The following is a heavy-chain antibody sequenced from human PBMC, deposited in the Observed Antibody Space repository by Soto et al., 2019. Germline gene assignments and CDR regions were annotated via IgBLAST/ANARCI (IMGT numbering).Heavy chain of an antibody. D-gene: IGHD2-21*01. V-gene: IGHV1-69*12. CDR3: TKTPPRTSATAYYFDS. CDR2: IIPIYATA. Sequence: QVQLVQSGAEVKKPGSSVKVSCKASGDTFSSYAISWVRQAPGQGLEWMGGIIPIYATANYAEKFQGRVTITADESTNTAHMELSSLRSDDTAVYYCTKTPPRTSATAYYFDSWGQGTLVTVSS. J-gene: IGHJ4*02. CDR1: GDTFSSYA.